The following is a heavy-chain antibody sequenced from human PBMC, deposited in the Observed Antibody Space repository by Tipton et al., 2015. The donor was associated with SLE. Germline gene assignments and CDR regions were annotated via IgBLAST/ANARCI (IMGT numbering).Heavy chain of an antibody. Sequence: TLSLTCTVSGGSINTGAYYWGWIRQPPGQGMEWIGSMHYGGGTYYNPSLKSRVTISVDTSKNQFSLKLSSVTAADTAVYYCARDSCGGDCYGYYYMDVWGKGTTVTVSS. V-gene: IGHV4-31*03. CDR1: GGSINTGAYY. CDR2: MHYGGGT. D-gene: IGHD2-21*01. CDR3: ARDSCGGDCYGYYYMDV. J-gene: IGHJ6*03.